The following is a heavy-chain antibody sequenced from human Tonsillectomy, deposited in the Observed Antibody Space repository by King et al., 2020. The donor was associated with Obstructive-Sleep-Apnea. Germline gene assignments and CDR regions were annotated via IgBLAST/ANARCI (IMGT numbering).Heavy chain of an antibody. CDR2: ITRSYDT. D-gene: IGHD2-2*03. V-gene: IGHV3-21*03. J-gene: IGHJ4*02. CDR3: ARDWISPDYSDD. Sequence: VQLVESGGGLVKPGGSLRLSCAASGCTFTNYSMNWVRQAPGKGLEWVSSITRSYDTCYADSVRGRFTISRDNAEDSLHMQMSSLRAEDTAVYDCARDWISPDYSDDWGRGTLVTVSS. CDR1: GCTFTNYS.